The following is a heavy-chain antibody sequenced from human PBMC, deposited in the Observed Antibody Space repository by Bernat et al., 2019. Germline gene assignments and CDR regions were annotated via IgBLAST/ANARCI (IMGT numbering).Heavy chain of an antibody. J-gene: IGHJ6*02. Sequence: QVQLQESGPGLVKPSETLSLTCTVSGASISSYFWSWIRQPPGKGLEWIGYVYYSGSTNCNPSLKSRVTMSVDTSKNQFSLKLSSVTAADSAVYYCARTYGDYVSYYYGLDVWGQGTTVTVS. V-gene: IGHV4-59*01. D-gene: IGHD4-17*01. CDR3: ARTYGDYVSYYYGLDV. CDR1: GASISSYF. CDR2: VYYSGST.